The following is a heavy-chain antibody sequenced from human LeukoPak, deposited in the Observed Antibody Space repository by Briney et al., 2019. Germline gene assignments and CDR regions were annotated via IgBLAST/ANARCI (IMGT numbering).Heavy chain of an antibody. CDR1: GITLSNYG. CDR3: AKRGVVIRVILVGFHKEAYYFDS. J-gene: IGHJ4*02. D-gene: IGHD3-22*01. CDR2: ITGSGGRT. V-gene: IGHV3-23*01. Sequence: GGSLRLSCAVSGITLSNYGMSWVRQAPGKGLEWVAGITGSGGRTNYADSVKGRFTISRDNPENTLYLQMNSLSAEDTAVYFCAKRGVVIRVILVGFHKEAYYFDSWAREPWSPSPQ.